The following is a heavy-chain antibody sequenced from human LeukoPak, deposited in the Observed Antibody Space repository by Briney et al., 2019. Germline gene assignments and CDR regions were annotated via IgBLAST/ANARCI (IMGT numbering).Heavy chain of an antibody. CDR1: GFTFSSYS. D-gene: IGHD1-26*01. Sequence: GGSLRLSCAASGFTFSSYSMNWVRQAPGKGLEWVSSISSSSSYIYYADSVKGRFTISRDNAKNSLYLQMNSLRAEDTAVCYCAREKPIVGATTRWFDPWGQGTLVTVSS. CDR2: ISSSSSYI. CDR3: AREKPIVGATTRWFDP. V-gene: IGHV3-21*01. J-gene: IGHJ5*02.